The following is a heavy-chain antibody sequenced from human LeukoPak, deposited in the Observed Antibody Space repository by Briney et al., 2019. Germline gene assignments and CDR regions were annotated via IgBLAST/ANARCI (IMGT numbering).Heavy chain of an antibody. Sequence: SETLSLTCTVSSGSISSYYWSWIRQPPGKGLEWIGYIHSSGRTNYNPSLKSRVTGFVDTSKNQVSLRLSSVTAADTAVYYCARHGTISSESYFDYWGQGALVTVSS. CDR2: IHSSGRT. J-gene: IGHJ4*02. D-gene: IGHD1-14*01. CDR1: SGSISSYY. CDR3: ARHGTISSESYFDY. V-gene: IGHV4-4*08.